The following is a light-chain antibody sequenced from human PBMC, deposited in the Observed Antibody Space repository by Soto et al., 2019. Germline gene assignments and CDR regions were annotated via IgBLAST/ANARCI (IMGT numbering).Light chain of an antibody. Sequence: DVQMTPSPSSLSAFVGDRGTITCRASQGIAPYLAWFQQKPGKVPKLLIYGTSTLQSGVPSRFSGSGSGTDFTLTISSMQPEDVGTYYCQKYNSAPLTLGGGNKVEIK. CDR3: QKYNSAPLT. CDR2: GTS. J-gene: IGKJ4*01. V-gene: IGKV1-27*01. CDR1: QGIAPY.